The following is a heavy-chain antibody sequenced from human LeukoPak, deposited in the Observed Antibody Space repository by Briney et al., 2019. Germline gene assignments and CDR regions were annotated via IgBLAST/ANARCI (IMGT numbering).Heavy chain of an antibody. J-gene: IGHJ4*02. D-gene: IGHD2-15*01. CDR1: GGSISSTGSF. CDR2: IYSGGIT. V-gene: IGHV4-39*07. Sequence: SETLSLTCTVSGGSISSTGSFWSWIRQPPGKGLEWIGSIYSGGITYYNPSLKSRVTISEDTSKNQFSLKMTSMTAADTAIYYCWLEKVVAAYFDSWGQGTLVTVSS. CDR3: WLEKVVAAYFDS.